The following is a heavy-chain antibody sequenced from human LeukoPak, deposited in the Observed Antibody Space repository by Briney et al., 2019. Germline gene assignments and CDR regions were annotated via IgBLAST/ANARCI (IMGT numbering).Heavy chain of an antibody. Sequence: SETLSLTCSVSGYSISSGFYWGWIRQPPGKGLEWIGSIFHSGSTYYNPSLKSRVTISVDTSKKQFSLKLNSVTAADTAVYYCARSGVVVPAAHSYFDYWGQGTLVTVSS. CDR2: IFHSGST. CDR3: ARSGVVVPAAHSYFDY. J-gene: IGHJ4*02. CDR1: GYSISSGFY. V-gene: IGHV4-38-2*02. D-gene: IGHD2-2*01.